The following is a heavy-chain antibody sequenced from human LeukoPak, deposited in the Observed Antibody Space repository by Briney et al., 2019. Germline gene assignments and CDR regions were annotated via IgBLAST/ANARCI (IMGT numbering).Heavy chain of an antibody. V-gene: IGHV4-4*09. Sequence: SETLSLTCTVSGGSIRSYYWSWNRQPPGKGLEWIGYIYTSGSTNYNPSLKSRVTISVDTSKNQFSLKLSSVTAADTAVYYCARLIAAALIPKGSYYYMDVWGKGTTVTVSS. J-gene: IGHJ6*03. CDR2: IYTSGST. CDR3: ARLIAAALIPKGSYYYMDV. D-gene: IGHD2-21*01. CDR1: GGSIRSYY.